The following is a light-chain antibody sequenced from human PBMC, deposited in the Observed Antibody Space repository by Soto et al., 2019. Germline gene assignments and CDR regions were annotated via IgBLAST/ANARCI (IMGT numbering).Light chain of an antibody. Sequence: QSALTQPASVSGSPGQSITISCTGTSSDVGGYNYVSWYQQHPGKAPKLMIFDVSNRPSGISNRFSGSKSGNTASLTISGLQAEDEADYYCSSYTSNIFYVFGPGTKLTVL. CDR3: SSYTSNIFYV. V-gene: IGLV2-14*01. J-gene: IGLJ1*01. CDR1: SSDVGGYNY. CDR2: DVS.